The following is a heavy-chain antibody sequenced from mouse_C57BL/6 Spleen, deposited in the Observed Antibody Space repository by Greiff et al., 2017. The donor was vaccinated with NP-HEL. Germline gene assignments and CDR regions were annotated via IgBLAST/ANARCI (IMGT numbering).Heavy chain of an antibody. CDR2: IDPANGNT. J-gene: IGHJ3*01. V-gene: IGHV14-3*01. CDR3: ARSEPFAY. Sequence: EVQLQQSVAELVRPGASVKLSCTASGFTIKNSYMHWVKQRPGQGLEWIGRIDPANGNTNYVPKFQGKATITADTSSNTAYLQLSSLTSEATAIYYGARSEPFAYWGQGTLVTVSA. CDR1: GFTIKNSY.